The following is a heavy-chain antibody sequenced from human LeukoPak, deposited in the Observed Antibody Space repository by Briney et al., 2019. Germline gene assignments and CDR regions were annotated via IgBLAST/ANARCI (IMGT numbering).Heavy chain of an antibody. Sequence: PGGSLRLSCAASGFTFSSYAMSWVRQAPGKGLEWVSGISDSGGSTYYADSVKGRFFISRDNSKNTLHLQMNSLRAEDTAVYYCAKVLSVYADFDYWGHGTLVTVSS. J-gene: IGHJ4*01. D-gene: IGHD5/OR15-5a*01. CDR2: ISDSGGST. CDR1: GFTFSSYA. V-gene: IGHV3-23*01. CDR3: AKVLSVYADFDY.